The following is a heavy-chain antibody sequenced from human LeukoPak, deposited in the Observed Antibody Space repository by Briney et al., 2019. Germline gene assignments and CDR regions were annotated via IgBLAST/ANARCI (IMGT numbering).Heavy chain of an antibody. J-gene: IGHJ3*02. Sequence: GGSLRLSCAASGFTFSSYWMSWVRQAPGKGLEWVANIKQDGSEKYYVDSVKGRFTISRDNAKNSLYLQMNSLRAEDTAVYYCARPAGVESDAFDIWGQGTMVTVSS. CDR3: ARPAGVESDAFDI. D-gene: IGHD3-3*01. V-gene: IGHV3-7*01. CDR2: IKQDGSEK. CDR1: GFTFSSYW.